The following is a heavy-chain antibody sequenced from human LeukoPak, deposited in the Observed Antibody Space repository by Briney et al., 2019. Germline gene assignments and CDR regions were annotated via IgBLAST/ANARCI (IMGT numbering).Heavy chain of an antibody. CDR3: VKGRVGYSIFDS. CDR2: IRASGGTT. D-gene: IGHD5-24*01. V-gene: IGHV3-23*01. J-gene: IGHJ4*02. Sequence: PGGSLRLSCAASGFTFSSSAMNWVRQAPGKGLEWVSGIRASGGTTDYADSVKGRFTISRDNSKNTLYLQMSSLRAEDTAIYYCVKGRVGYSIFDSGGPGTLVPVSS. CDR1: GFTFSSSA.